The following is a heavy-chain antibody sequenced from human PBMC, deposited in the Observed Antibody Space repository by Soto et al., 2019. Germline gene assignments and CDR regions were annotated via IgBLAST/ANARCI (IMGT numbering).Heavy chain of an antibody. CDR2: IGTFNGNT. CDR3: ARGFTLWLSTFYFDY. J-gene: IGHJ4*02. CDR1: GYTFTSYG. D-gene: IGHD6-19*01. V-gene: IGHV1-18*01. Sequence: QVQLVQSGAEVKTPGASVQVSCKTSGYTFTSYGLSWVRQAPGQGLEWRGWIGTFNGNTNYAQKFQDRVTMTTDTSTSTAYMELRSLRSDDTAVYYFARGFTLWLSTFYFDYWGQRTLVTVSS.